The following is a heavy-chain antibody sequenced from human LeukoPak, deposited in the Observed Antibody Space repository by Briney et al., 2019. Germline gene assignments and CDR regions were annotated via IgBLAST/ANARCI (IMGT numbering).Heavy chain of an antibody. V-gene: IGHV4-59*01. CDR3: AREALYCSGGSCHYYYYYMDV. Sequence: PSETLSLTCTVSGGSMSTYYWTWIRQPPGKGLEWIAYIYYSGSTNYNPSLKSRVTISVDTSKNQFSLKLSSVTAADTAVYYCAREALYCSGGSCHYYYYYMDVWGKGTTVTVSS. CDR2: IYYSGST. J-gene: IGHJ6*03. D-gene: IGHD2-15*01. CDR1: GGSMSTYY.